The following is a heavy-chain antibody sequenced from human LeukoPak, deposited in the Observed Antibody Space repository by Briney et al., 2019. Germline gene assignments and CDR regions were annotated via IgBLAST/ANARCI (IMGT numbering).Heavy chain of an antibody. CDR3: AKSSRGSSWLDY. CDR1: GFTFSSYS. CDR2: ISGSGGST. J-gene: IGHJ4*02. D-gene: IGHD6-13*01. V-gene: IGHV3-23*01. Sequence: GGSLRLSCAASGFTFSSYSMNWVRQAPGKGLEWVSAISGSGGSTYYADSVKGRFTISRDNSKNTLYLQMNSLRAEDTAVYYCAKSSRGSSWLDYWGQGTLVTVSS.